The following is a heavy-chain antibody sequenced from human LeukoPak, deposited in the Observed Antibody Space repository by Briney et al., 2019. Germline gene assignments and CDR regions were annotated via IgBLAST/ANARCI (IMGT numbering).Heavy chain of an antibody. Sequence: PGGSLRLSCAASGFTFSSYAMSWVRQAPGKGLEWVSAISGSAAITYYADSVKGRFTISRDNSKNTLYLQMNSLRAEDTALYYCAKDDHGYRNFDYWGQGTLVTVSS. J-gene: IGHJ4*02. CDR2: ISGSAAIT. D-gene: IGHD5-18*01. CDR3: AKDDHGYRNFDY. CDR1: GFTFSSYA. V-gene: IGHV3-23*01.